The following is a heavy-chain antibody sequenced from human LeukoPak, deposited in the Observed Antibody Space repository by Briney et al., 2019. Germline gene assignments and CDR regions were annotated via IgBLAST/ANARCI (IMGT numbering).Heavy chain of an antibody. V-gene: IGHV1-18*01. D-gene: IGHD1-7*01. CDR3: ARDLWDWNYEYYSDY. CDR2: ISAYNGNT. CDR1: GYTFTSYG. J-gene: IGHJ4*02. Sequence: ASVKVSCKASGYTFTSYGISWVRQAPGQGLEWMGWISAYNGNTNYAQKLQGRVTMTTDTSTSTAYMELRSLRSDDTAVYYCARDLWDWNYEYYSDYWGQGTLVTVSS.